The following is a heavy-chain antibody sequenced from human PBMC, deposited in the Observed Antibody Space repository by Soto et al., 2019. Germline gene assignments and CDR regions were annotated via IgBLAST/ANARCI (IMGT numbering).Heavy chain of an antibody. Sequence: QVQLQESGPGLVKPSQTLSLTCTVSGGSISGGDYYWGWMRQAQGQGLEWIVNIYYSGSTYYNPSLKSRVTISVDTSQNQYYLKLSSVTAADTAVYYCAIAWLQLYCYCMDVWGQVTPVTVSS. J-gene: IGHJ6*02. CDR2: IYYSGST. D-gene: IGHD5-12*01. CDR3: AIAWLQLYCYCMDV. V-gene: IGHV4-30-4*01. CDR1: GGSISGGDYY.